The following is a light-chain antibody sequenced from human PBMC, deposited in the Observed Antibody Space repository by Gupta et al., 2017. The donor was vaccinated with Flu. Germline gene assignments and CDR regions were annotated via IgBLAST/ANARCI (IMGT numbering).Light chain of an antibody. CDR1: SLRSYY. Sequence: SSELTQDPAVSVALGQTVRITCQGDSLRSYYASWYQQKPGQAPVLVIYNKNNRPSGIPDRFSGSNSGNTASLTITGAQAEDEADYYCNCRDSSDVNWVFGGGTKLTVL. CDR2: NKN. V-gene: IGLV3-19*01. J-gene: IGLJ3*02. CDR3: NCRDSSDVNWV.